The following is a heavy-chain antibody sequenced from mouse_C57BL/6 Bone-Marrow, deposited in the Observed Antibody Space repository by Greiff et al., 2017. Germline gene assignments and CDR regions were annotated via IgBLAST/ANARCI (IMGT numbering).Heavy chain of an antibody. Sequence: VQLQQPGAELVRPGTSVKLSCKASGYTFTSYWMHWVKQRPGQGLEWIGVIDPSDSYTNYNQKLKGKATLTVDTSSSTAYMQLSSLTSEDSAVYYCARFHYFDYWGQGTTLTVSS. J-gene: IGHJ2*01. CDR2: IDPSDSYT. CDR1: GYTFTSYW. CDR3: ARFHYFDY. V-gene: IGHV1-59*01.